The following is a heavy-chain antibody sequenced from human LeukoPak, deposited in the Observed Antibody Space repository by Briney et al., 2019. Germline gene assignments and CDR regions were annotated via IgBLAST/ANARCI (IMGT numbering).Heavy chain of an antibody. CDR3: AREGGSSSWYGLDY. V-gene: IGHV3-66*01. J-gene: IGHJ4*02. Sequence: GGSLRLSCAASGFTVSSNYMSWVRQAPGKGLEWVSVIYSGGSTYYADSVKGRFTISRDNSKNTLYLQMNSLRAEDTAVYYCAREGGSSSWYGLDYWGQGTLVTVSS. CDR1: GFTVSSNY. D-gene: IGHD6-13*01. CDR2: IYSGGST.